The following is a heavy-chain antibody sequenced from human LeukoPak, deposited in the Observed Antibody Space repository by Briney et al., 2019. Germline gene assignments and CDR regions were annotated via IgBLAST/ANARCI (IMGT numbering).Heavy chain of an antibody. CDR2: ISYDGSNK. J-gene: IGHJ5*02. CDR1: GFTFSSYA. Sequence: GGSLRLSCAASGFTFSSYAMHWVRQAPGKGLEWVAVISYDGSNKYYADSVKGRFTISRDNSKNTLYLQMNSLRAEDTAVYYCARDCDSTSCYGIDPWGQGTLVTVSS. D-gene: IGHD2-2*01. CDR3: ARDCDSTSCYGIDP. V-gene: IGHV3-30-3*01.